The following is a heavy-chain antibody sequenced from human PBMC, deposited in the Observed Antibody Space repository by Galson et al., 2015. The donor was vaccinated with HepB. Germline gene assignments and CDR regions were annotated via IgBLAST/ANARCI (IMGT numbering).Heavy chain of an antibody. V-gene: IGHV3-74*01. CDR3: VHVNAYYLGPQ. CDR2: INTDGSIT. J-gene: IGHJ4*02. Sequence: ALRLSCAASGFTFSRYWMYWVRQAPGKGLVYVSRINTDGSITTYVDSVKGRFTISRDNAKNTLYLQMNSLRAEDTAVYYCVHVNAYYLGPQWGRGTLVTVSS. CDR1: GFTFSRYW. D-gene: IGHD3-16*01.